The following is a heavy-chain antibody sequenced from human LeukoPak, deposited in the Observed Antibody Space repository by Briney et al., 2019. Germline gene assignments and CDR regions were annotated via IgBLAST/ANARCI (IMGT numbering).Heavy chain of an antibody. Sequence: SETLSLTCTVSGGSTGSPKYYWSWLRQRPGKGLEWIGYVYYSGSTYYNPSLKSRATISVDTSNDQFSLNLYSMTAADTAVYYCARSMAALAKGGFYYFDNWSQGTLVTVS. CDR1: GGSTGSPKYY. V-gene: IGHV4-31*03. J-gene: IGHJ4*02. CDR3: ARSMAALAKGGFYYFDN. CDR2: VYYSGST. D-gene: IGHD6-6*01.